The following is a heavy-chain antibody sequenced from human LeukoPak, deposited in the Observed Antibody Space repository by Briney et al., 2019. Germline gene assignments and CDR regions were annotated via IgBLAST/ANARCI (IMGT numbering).Heavy chain of an antibody. Sequence: GGSLRLSCTASGFTFNNYAVTWVRQAPGKGLEWVSAISGNAARTYYTDSVKGRFTISRDNSKNTLYLQMNSLRAEATAIYYCARTYGDYAHLDFWGQGTLVTVSS. J-gene: IGHJ4*02. CDR3: ARTYGDYAHLDF. CDR2: ISGNAART. V-gene: IGHV3-23*01. CDR1: GFTFNNYA. D-gene: IGHD4-17*01.